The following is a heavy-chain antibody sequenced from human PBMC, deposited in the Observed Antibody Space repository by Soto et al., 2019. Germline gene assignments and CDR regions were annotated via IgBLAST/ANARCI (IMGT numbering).Heavy chain of an antibody. CDR3: ATIEGDY. J-gene: IGHJ4*02. CDR2: IIPIFGTA. V-gene: IGHV1-69*01. Sequence: VQLVESGGGLVQPGGSLRLSCAASGFTFSSYSMNWVRQAPGKGLEWVGGIIPIFGTANYAQKFQGRVTITADESTSTAYMELSSLRSEDTAVYYCATIEGDYWGQGTLVTVSS. CDR1: GFTFSSYS.